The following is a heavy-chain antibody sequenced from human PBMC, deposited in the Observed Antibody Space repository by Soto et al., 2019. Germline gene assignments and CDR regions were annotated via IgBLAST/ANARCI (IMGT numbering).Heavy chain of an antibody. CDR3: ARVDDD. CDR1: GGSFSGYY. V-gene: IGHV4-34*01. J-gene: IGHJ4*02. Sequence: PSETLSLTCAVYGGSFSGYYWAWIRQPPGKGLEWIGEINHSGNAKYNPSLKSRITISVDTSKNQFSLKLNSVTAADTAVYYCARVDDDWGQGTLVTVSS. CDR2: INHSGNA.